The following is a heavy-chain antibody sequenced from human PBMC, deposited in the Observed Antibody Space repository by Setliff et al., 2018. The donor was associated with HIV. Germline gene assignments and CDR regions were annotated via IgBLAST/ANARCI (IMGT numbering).Heavy chain of an antibody. J-gene: IGHJ4*02. CDR1: GFTVSSNY. D-gene: IGHD3-16*02. V-gene: IGHV3-66*01. CDR2: IYSGGST. Sequence: PGGSLRLSCAASGFTVSSNYMSWVRQAPGKGLEWVSVIYSGGSTYYADSVKGRFTISRDNSKNTLYLQMNSLRADDTAVYYCARDHVILGFDYWGQGTLVTVSS. CDR3: ARDHVILGFDY.